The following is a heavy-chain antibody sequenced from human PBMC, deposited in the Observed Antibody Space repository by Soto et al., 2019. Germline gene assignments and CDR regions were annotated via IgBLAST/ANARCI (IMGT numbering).Heavy chain of an antibody. V-gene: IGHV4-31*03. J-gene: IGHJ5*02. Sequence: SETLSLTCTVSGGSISSGGYYWSWIRQHPGKGLEWIGYIYYSGITYYTPSLRSRVTISVNTSKNQFSLKLSSVTAADTAVYYGAREKIRSSTVDPWGKGTLVTVSS. CDR1: GGSISSGGYY. CDR3: AREKIRSSTVDP. D-gene: IGHD2-2*01. CDR2: IYYSGIT.